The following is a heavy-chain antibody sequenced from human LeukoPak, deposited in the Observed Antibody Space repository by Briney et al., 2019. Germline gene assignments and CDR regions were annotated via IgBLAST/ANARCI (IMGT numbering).Heavy chain of an antibody. V-gene: IGHV3-21*01. CDR2: ISSSGNYI. CDR3: ARDGGCSGGSCYSTIYYYYMDV. D-gene: IGHD2-15*01. Sequence: GGSLRLSCAASGFTFSGYAMSWVRQAPGKGLEWVSSISSSGNYIYYADSMKGRFTFSRDNAKNSLYLQMNSLRAEDTAVYYCARDGGCSGGSCYSTIYYYYMDVWGKGTTVTVSS. CDR1: GFTFSGYA. J-gene: IGHJ6*03.